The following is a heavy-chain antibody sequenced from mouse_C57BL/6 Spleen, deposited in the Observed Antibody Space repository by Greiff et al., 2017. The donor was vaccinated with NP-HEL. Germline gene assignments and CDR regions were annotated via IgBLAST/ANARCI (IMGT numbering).Heavy chain of an antibody. Sequence: EVQRVESGGGLVKPGGSLKLSCAASGFTFSDYGMHWVRQAPEKGLEWVAYISSGCSTIYYADTVKGRFTISIDHAKNTLILQMTSLRSEDTAMYYCARSDGYYLMDYWGQGTSVTVSS. CDR2: ISSGCSTI. V-gene: IGHV5-17*01. J-gene: IGHJ4*01. CDR1: GFTFSDYG. D-gene: IGHD2-3*01. CDR3: ARSDGYYLMDY.